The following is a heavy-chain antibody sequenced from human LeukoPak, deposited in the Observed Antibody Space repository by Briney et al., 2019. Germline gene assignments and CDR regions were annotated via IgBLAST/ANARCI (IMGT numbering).Heavy chain of an antibody. V-gene: IGHV3-74*01. J-gene: IGHJ4*02. CDR1: GFTVSSNS. Sequence: GGSLRLSCTVSGFTVSSNSMSWVRQAPGKGLVWVSFINPDGSTTNYADSVKGRFTISRDNAKNALYLQMNSLRAEDTAVYCAKDLHYGSADYWGQGTLVTVSS. CDR2: INPDGSTT. CDR3: AKDLHYGSADY. D-gene: IGHD3-10*01.